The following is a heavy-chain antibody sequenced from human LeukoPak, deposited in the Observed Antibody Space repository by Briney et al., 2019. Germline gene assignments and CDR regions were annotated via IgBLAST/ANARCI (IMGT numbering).Heavy chain of an antibody. J-gene: IGHJ3*02. D-gene: IGHD3-9*01. CDR3: AKERDRLYYDILTGPFDI. CDR2: ISGSGGST. CDR1: GFTFSSYA. Sequence: GGSLRLSCAASGFTFSSYAMSWVGQAPGKGLEWVSAISGSGGSTYYADSVKGRFTISRDNSKNTLYLQMNSLRAEDTAVYYCAKERDRLYYDILTGPFDIWGQGTMVTVSS. V-gene: IGHV3-23*01.